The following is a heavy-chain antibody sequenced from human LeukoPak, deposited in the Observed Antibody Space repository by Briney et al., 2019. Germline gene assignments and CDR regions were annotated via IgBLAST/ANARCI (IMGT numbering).Heavy chain of an antibody. J-gene: IGHJ4*02. CDR2: IYTSGST. D-gene: IGHD3-22*01. Sequence: SETLSLTCTFSGVSISDDYWNWVRQPAGKGLEWIGRIYTSGSTDYNPSLEGRISMSVDTSRDNFSLKLGSVTAADTAVYYGARATYDNSDYYYFDYWGQGNLVTVSS. CDR3: ARATYDNSDYYYFDY. CDR1: GVSISDDY. V-gene: IGHV4-4*07.